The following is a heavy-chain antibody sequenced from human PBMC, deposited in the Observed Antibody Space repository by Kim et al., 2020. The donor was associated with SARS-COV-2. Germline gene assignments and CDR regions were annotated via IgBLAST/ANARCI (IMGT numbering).Heavy chain of an antibody. CDR2: ISYDGSNK. D-gene: IGHD5-12*01. Sequence: GGSLRLSCAASGFTFSSYGMHWVRQAPGKGLEWVGVISYDGSNKYYADSVKGRFTISRDNSKNTLYLQMNSLRAEDTAVYYCAKRDFCGHEGVVYYYYG. V-gene: IGHV3-30*18. CDR1: GFTFSSYG. CDR3: AKRDFCGHEGVVYYYYG. J-gene: IGHJ6*01.